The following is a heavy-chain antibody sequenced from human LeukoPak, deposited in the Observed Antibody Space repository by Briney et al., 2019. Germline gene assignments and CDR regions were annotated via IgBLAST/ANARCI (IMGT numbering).Heavy chain of an antibody. D-gene: IGHD5-24*01. Sequence: SETLSLTCTVSGGSISSGGYYWSWIRQPPGKGLEWIGYIYHSGSTYYNPSLKSRVTISVDRSKNQFSLKLSSVTAADTAVYYCAGLRRDGYNRLDYWGQGTLVTVSS. CDR3: AGLRRDGYNRLDY. CDR2: IYHSGST. CDR1: GGSISSGGYY. J-gene: IGHJ4*02. V-gene: IGHV4-30-2*02.